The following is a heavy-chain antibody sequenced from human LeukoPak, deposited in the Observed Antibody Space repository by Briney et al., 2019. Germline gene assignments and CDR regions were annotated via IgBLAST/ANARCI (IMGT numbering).Heavy chain of an antibody. D-gene: IGHD3-22*01. CDR2: IYYSGST. Sequence: SQTLSLTCTVSGGSISSYYWSWIRQPPGKGLEWIGYIYYSGSTDYNPSLKSRVTISVDTSKNQFSLKLSSVTAADTAVYYCARVDYYDSSGLIYFDYWGQGTLVTVSS. CDR3: ARVDYYDSSGLIYFDY. V-gene: IGHV4-59*01. CDR1: GGSISSYY. J-gene: IGHJ4*02.